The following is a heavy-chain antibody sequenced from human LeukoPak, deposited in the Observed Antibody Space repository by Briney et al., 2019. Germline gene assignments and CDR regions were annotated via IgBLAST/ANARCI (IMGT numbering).Heavy chain of an antibody. CDR1: GGTFSSYA. V-gene: IGHV1-69*13. D-gene: IGHD3-22*01. CDR2: IIPIFGTA. J-gene: IGHJ5*02. CDR3: ARGSGLFPNWFDP. Sequence: SVKVSCKASGGTFSSYAINWVRQAPGQGLEWMGGIIPIFGTANYAQKFQGRVTITADESTSTAYMELSSLRSEDTAVYYCARGSGLFPNWFDPWGQGTLVTVSS.